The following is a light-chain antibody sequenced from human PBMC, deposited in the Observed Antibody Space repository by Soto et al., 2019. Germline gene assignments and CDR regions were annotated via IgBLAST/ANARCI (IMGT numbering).Light chain of an antibody. CDR2: KAS. CDR1: QSFRSW. Sequence: RDRGTNTCPASQSFRSWVAWYRQKPGKAPNLLIYKASNLESGVPSRFSGSESGTEFTLTISSLQPDDFATYYCLQYNTYPWTFGQGTKVDIK. CDR3: LQYNTYPWT. J-gene: IGKJ1*01. V-gene: IGKV1-5*03.